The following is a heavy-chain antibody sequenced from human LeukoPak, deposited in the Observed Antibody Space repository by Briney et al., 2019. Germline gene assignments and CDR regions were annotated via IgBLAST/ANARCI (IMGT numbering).Heavy chain of an antibody. V-gene: IGHV3-23*01. D-gene: IGHD3-10*01. CDR2: ISGSGGST. Sequence: GGSLRLSCAASGFTFSSYSMNWVRQAPGKGLEWVSAISGSGGSTYYADSVKGRFTISRDNSKNTLYLQMNGLRAEDTAVYYCAKDRWEYYGSGSYLLYWGQGTLVTVSS. CDR1: GFTFSSYS. J-gene: IGHJ4*02. CDR3: AKDRWEYYGSGSYLLY.